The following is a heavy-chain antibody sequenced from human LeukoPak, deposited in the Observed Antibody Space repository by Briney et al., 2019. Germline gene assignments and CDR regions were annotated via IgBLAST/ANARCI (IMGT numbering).Heavy chain of an antibody. CDR1: GGTFSSYA. V-gene: IGHV1-69*13. D-gene: IGHD6-13*01. CDR3: ARGVLAAAGTFPRMDV. Sequence: SVKVSCKASGGTFSSYAISWVRQAPGQGLEWMGGIIPIFGTANYAQKFQGRVTITADESTSTAYMELSSPRSEDTAVYYCARGVLAAAGTFPRMDVWGQGTTVTVSS. CDR2: IIPIFGTA. J-gene: IGHJ6*02.